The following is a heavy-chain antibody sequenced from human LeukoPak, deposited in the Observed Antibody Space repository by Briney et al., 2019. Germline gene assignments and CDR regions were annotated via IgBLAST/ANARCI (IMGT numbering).Heavy chain of an antibody. CDR1: GGTFSSYA. V-gene: IGHV1-69*13. CDR2: IIPIFGTA. CDR3: ARGDYYGSGSCLGY. Sequence: GASVKVSCKASGGTFSSYAISWVQQAPGQGLEWMVGIIPIFGTANYAQKFQGRVTITADESTSTAYMELSSLRSEDTAVYYCARGDYYGSGSCLGYWGQGTLVTVSS. D-gene: IGHD3-10*01. J-gene: IGHJ4*02.